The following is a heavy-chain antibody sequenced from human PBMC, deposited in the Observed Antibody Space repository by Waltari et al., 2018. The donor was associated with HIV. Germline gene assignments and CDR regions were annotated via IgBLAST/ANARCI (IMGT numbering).Heavy chain of an antibody. D-gene: IGHD2-15*01. Sequence: QLQLQESGPGMVKPSETLSLTCTVSGGAISSRSYYWGWLRHPPGKGLEWIGSIYYSGSTYYNPSLKSRVTISVDTSKNQFSLKLSSVTAADTAVYYCARQQYCSGGSCPYNWFDPWGQGTLVTVSS. CDR1: GGAISSRSYY. J-gene: IGHJ5*02. CDR2: IYYSGST. V-gene: IGHV4-39*01. CDR3: ARQQYCSGGSCPYNWFDP.